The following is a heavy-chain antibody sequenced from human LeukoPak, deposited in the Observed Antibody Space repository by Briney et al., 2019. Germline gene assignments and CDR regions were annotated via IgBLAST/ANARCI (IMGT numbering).Heavy chain of an antibody. V-gene: IGHV4-34*01. D-gene: IGHD5-18*01. CDR3: ARGRIYSYGWWSYFDY. Sequence: PSETLSLTCAVYGGSFSGYYWSWIRQPPGKGLEWIGEINHNGSTNYNPSLKSRVTISVDTSKNQFSLKLSSVTAADTAVYYCARGRIYSYGWWSYFDYWGQGTLVTVSS. J-gene: IGHJ4*02. CDR2: INHNGST. CDR1: GGSFSGYY.